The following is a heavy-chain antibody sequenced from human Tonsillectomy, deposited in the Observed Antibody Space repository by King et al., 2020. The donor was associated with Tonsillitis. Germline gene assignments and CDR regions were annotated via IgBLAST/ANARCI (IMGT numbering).Heavy chain of an antibody. CDR1: GFTFSSYI. CDR3: ARKAGDCSSTTCWNWFDP. J-gene: IGHJ5*02. Sequence: VQLVESGGGLVKPGGSLRLSCAGSGFTFSSYIMNWVRQAPGKGLEWVASISTSSSYIYYADSVEGRFTISRDNAKKTVYLQLTSLRAEDTAMYYCARKAGDCSSTTCWNWFDPWGQGTLVTVSS. V-gene: IGHV3-21*01. CDR2: ISTSSSYI. D-gene: IGHD2-2*01.